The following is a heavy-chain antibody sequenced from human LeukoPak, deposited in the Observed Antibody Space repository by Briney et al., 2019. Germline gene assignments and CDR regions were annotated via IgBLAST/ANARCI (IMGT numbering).Heavy chain of an antibody. V-gene: IGHV2-5*02. Sequence: SGPTLVKPTQTLTLTCTFSGFSLSTSGVGVGWIRQPPGKALEWLALIYWDDDQRYSPSLKSRLTITKDTSKNQVVLTMTNMDPVDTATHYCAHLVPAAMHFDYWGQGTLVTVSS. D-gene: IGHD2-2*01. CDR2: IYWDDDQ. CDR1: GFSLSTSGVG. CDR3: AHLVPAAMHFDY. J-gene: IGHJ4*02.